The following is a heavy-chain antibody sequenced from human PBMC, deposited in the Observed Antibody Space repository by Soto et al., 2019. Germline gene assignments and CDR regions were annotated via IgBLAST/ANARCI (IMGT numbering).Heavy chain of an antibody. V-gene: IGHV4-31*03. Sequence: SETLSLTYTVSGGSISSGGDYWTWIRQHPGKGLEWIGYNYYSGITYYNPSLKSRVTISLDTSKNQFSLKLSSVTAADTAVYYCARRYGPGFDYWGQGTLVTVSS. CDR3: ARRYGPGFDY. D-gene: IGHD4-17*01. CDR1: GGSISSGGDY. J-gene: IGHJ4*02. CDR2: NYYSGIT.